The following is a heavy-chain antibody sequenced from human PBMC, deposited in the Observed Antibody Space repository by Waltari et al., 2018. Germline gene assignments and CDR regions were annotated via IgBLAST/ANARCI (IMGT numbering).Heavy chain of an antibody. CDR2: FRGSGDTK. Sequence: PGKGREWGAAFRGSGDTKYDEDSVKGRFTISRDNSKNTMYLQMNSLRVEDTAVYYCAKGGRSSGWYGHDIWGQGTMVTVSS. J-gene: IGHJ3*02. CDR3: AKGGRSSGWYGHDI. V-gene: IGHV3-23*01. D-gene: IGHD6-19*01.